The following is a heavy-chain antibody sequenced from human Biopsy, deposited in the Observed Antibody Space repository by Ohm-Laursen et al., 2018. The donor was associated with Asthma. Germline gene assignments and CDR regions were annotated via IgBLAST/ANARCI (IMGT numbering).Heavy chain of an antibody. J-gene: IGHJ4*02. Sequence: LRLSCAASGFTVSSNGVSWVRQPPGKGMEWIGSMYHSGSPYYHPSLKSRATISVDTSKNQLSLKMSSVTAADTAVYFCVRHQYSSSWSTFDYWGQGALVTVSS. CDR1: GFTVSSNG. CDR2: MYHSGSP. CDR3: VRHQYSSSWSTFDY. V-gene: IGHV4-38-2*01. D-gene: IGHD3-22*01.